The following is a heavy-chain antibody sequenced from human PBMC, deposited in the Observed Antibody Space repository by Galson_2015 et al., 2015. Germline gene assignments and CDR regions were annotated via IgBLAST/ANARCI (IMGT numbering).Heavy chain of an antibody. CDR3: ARLASSTAPLDY. CDR2: MYSSGST. V-gene: IGHV4-59*01. D-gene: IGHD2-2*01. Sequence: SETLSLTCTVSGGSISSYYWSWIRQPPGKGLEWIGYMYSSGSTDYNPSLKSRVTISLDTSKNEISLKLSSVTAADTALYYCARLASSTAPLDYWGQGTLVTVSS. CDR1: GGSISSYY. J-gene: IGHJ4*02.